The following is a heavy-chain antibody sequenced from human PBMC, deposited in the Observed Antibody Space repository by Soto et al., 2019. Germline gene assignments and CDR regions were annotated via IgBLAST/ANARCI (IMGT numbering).Heavy chain of an antibody. V-gene: IGHV3-74*01. Sequence: EVQLVESGGALVQPGGSLRLSYAASGFTFSSYWMHWVRQAPGKGLVWVSRINSDGGSTSYADSVKGRFTISRDNAKNTLYLQMNSVRAEDTAVYYCARTSLVVAAATREDYWGQGTLVTVSS. CDR2: INSDGGST. D-gene: IGHD2-15*01. CDR3: ARTSLVVAAATREDY. CDR1: GFTFSSYW. J-gene: IGHJ4*02.